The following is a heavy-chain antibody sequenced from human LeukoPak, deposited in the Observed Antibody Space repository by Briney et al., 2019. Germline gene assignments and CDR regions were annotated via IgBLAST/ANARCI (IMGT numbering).Heavy chain of an antibody. D-gene: IGHD2-2*01. Sequence: GGSLRLSCAASGFTFSSYWMSWVRQAPGKGLECVANIKQDGSEKYYVDSVKGRFTISRDNAKNSLYLQMNSLRAADTAVYYCARDPCEFRSCYSPYYFDYWGQGTLVIVSS. V-gene: IGHV3-7*03. J-gene: IGHJ4*02. CDR3: ARDPCEFRSCYSPYYFDY. CDR2: IKQDGSEK. CDR1: GFTFSSYW.